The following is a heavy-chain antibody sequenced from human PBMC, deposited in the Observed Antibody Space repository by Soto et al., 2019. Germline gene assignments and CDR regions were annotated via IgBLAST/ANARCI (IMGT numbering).Heavy chain of an antibody. CDR1: GYTFTGYF. CDR2: INTNSGGT. D-gene: IGHD3-16*01. Sequence: ASVKVSCKASGYTFTGYFMHWVRQAPGQGLEWMGWINTNSGGTNYAQKFQGWVTMTRDTSISTAYMEVSRLRSDDTAVYYCATLGLNYYYGLDVWGQRTTVTVSS. V-gene: IGHV1-2*04. J-gene: IGHJ6*02. CDR3: ATLGLNYYYGLDV.